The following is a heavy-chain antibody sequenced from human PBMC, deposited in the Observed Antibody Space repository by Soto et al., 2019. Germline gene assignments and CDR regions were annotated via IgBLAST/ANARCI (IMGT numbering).Heavy chain of an antibody. CDR1: GGTFSSYA. CDR2: IIPIFGTA. Sequence: SVKVSCKASGGTFSSYAISWVRQAPGQGLEWMGGIIPIFGTANYAQKFQGRVTITADESTSTAYMELSSLRSEDTAVYYCARAPADYGDYELYYYYYGMDVWGQGTTVTVSS. V-gene: IGHV1-69*13. D-gene: IGHD4-17*01. J-gene: IGHJ6*02. CDR3: ARAPADYGDYELYYYYYGMDV.